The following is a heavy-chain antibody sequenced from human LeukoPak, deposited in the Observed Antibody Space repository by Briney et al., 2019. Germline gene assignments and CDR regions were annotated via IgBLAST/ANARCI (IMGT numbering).Heavy chain of an antibody. Sequence: ASVKVSCKASGYTFTSYDINWVRQATGQGLEWMGWMNPNSGNTGYAQKFQGRVTMNRNNSIRTAYMELSRLRSEDRAVYYCARGSSWHNWFDPWGQGTLVTVSS. V-gene: IGHV1-8*01. J-gene: IGHJ5*02. CDR2: MNPNSGNT. CDR1: GYTFTSYD. D-gene: IGHD6-13*01. CDR3: ARGSSWHNWFDP.